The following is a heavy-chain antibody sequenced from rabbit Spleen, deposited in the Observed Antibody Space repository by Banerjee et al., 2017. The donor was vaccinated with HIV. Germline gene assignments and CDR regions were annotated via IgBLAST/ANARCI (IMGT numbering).Heavy chain of an antibody. D-gene: IGHD7-1*01. CDR2: IYPVFGST. V-gene: IGHV1S40*01. Sequence: QSLEESGGDLVKPEGSLTLTCKVSGFSFSNRHYMCWVRQAPGKGLEWIGDIYPVFGSTYYANWVNGRFTISKTSSTTVTLQMTSLTAADTATYFCARDTGTSFSTYGMDLWGQGTLVTVS. CDR3: ARDTGTSFSTYGMDL. J-gene: IGHJ6*01. CDR1: GFSFSNRHY.